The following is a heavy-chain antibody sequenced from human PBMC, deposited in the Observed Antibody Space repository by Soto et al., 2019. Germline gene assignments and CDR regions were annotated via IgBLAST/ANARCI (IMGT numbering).Heavy chain of an antibody. D-gene: IGHD6-13*01. CDR2: IYYTGST. CDR1: GASVSSRSFY. V-gene: IGHV4-39*01. J-gene: IGHJ4*02. CDR3: ATLRDDSSSWFVRH. Sequence: QVQLQESGPGLVKPSETLSLTCRVSGASVSSRSFYWGWIRQPPGKGLEWIGSIYYTGSTYYNPSLKSRVTISVDTSENQFSLKLSSVTAADTAVFYCATLRDDSSSWFVRHWGQGALVTVSS.